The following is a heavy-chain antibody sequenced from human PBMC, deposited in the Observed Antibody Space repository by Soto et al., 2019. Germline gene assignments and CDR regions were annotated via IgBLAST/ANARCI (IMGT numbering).Heavy chain of an antibody. Sequence: PGESRKSSCRGSGYRFSTNWIGWLRQMPGKGLEWMGVIYGGNSDTRYSPSFQGQVTMSADESSNTAYLQWSSLKASDTATYYCARSSGSLPPSYDYWGQITRGTFSS. CDR3: ARSSGSLPPSYDY. J-gene: IGHJ4*02. D-gene: IGHD1-26*01. V-gene: IGHV5-51*01. CDR1: GYRFSTNW. CDR2: IYGGNSDT.